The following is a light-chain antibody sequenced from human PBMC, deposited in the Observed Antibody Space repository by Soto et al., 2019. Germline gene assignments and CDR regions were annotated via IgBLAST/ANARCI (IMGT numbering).Light chain of an antibody. V-gene: IGLV1-51*02. J-gene: IGLJ2*01. CDR1: SSNIGNNY. CDR3: GTWDSSLSAGV. Sequence: QSVLTQPPPVSAAPGQKVTISCSGSSSNIGNNYVSWYQHLPGTAPKLLIYANNKRPSGTPDRFSGSKSGTSATLGITGLQTGDEADYYCGTWDSSLSAGVFGGGTKLTVL. CDR2: ANN.